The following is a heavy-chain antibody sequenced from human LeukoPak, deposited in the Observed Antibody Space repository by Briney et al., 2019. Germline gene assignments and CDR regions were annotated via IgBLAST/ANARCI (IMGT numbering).Heavy chain of an antibody. Sequence: GGSLRLSCAASGFTFSNYGMHWVRQAPGKGLEWVAIIRYDGSNKYYADSVKGRFSISRDNAKNSLYLQMNSVRGEDTAVYYCAYLNSYAFDIWGQGTVVTVSS. V-gene: IGHV3-30*02. J-gene: IGHJ3*02. D-gene: IGHD1-7*01. CDR3: AYLNSYAFDI. CDR2: IRYDGSNK. CDR1: GFTFSNYG.